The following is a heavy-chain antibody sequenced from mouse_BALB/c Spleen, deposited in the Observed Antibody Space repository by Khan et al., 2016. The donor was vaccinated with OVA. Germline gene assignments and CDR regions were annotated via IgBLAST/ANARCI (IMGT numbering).Heavy chain of an antibody. V-gene: IGHV1-76*01. CDR3: AREEALYYFDY. D-gene: IGHD3-2*02. J-gene: IGHJ2*01. Sequence: QFQLVQSGAELVRPGTSVKLSCKTSGYIFTSYWIHWVKQRSGQGLEWIARIYPGTDNTYYSEKFKDKATLTADKSSSTVYLQLSSLKSEDSAVFFCAREEALYYFDYWGQGTTLTVSS. CDR2: IYPGTDNT. CDR1: GYIFTSYW.